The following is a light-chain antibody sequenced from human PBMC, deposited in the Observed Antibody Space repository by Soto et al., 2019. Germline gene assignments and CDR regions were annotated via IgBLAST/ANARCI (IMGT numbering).Light chain of an antibody. V-gene: IGKV4-1*01. Sequence: DIVMTQSPNSLAVSLGERATINCKSSQRVLYSSNNQNYLAWYQQKPGQPPKLLIYWASTRESGVPDRFSGSGSGADFTLTISSLQAEEVGVYYCQQYYSTPLTFGQGTKVEIK. CDR3: QQYYSTPLT. CDR2: WAS. CDR1: QRVLYSSNNQNY. J-gene: IGKJ1*01.